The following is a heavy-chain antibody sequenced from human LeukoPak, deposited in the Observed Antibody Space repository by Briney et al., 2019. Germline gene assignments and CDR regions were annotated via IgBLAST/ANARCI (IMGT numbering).Heavy chain of an antibody. J-gene: IGHJ4*02. Sequence: VASVKVSCKATGYSFTSYGISWVRQAPGQGLEWMGWITAYKGHTNYPQTNYARKFQGRITLTTDTSTSTAYMELRSLRSDDTAVYYCARDRGRIFSGAELDHRGRGTLVTVSS. V-gene: IGHV1-18*01. CDR2: ITAYKGHTNYPQT. D-gene: IGHD5-12*01. CDR1: GYSFTSYG. CDR3: ARDRGRIFSGAELDH.